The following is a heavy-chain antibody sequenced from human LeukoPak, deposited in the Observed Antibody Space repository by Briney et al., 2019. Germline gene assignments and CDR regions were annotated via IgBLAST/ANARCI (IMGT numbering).Heavy chain of an antibody. Sequence: GGSLRLSCAASGFTFSSYAMSWVRQAPGKGLEWVSAISGGGGSTYYADSVKGRFTISRDNSKNTLYLQMNSLRAEDTAVYYCASESQYDFWSGYYPDWGQGTLVTVSS. CDR1: GFTFSSYA. CDR3: ASESQYDFWSGYYPD. V-gene: IGHV3-23*01. CDR2: ISGGGGST. D-gene: IGHD3-3*01. J-gene: IGHJ4*02.